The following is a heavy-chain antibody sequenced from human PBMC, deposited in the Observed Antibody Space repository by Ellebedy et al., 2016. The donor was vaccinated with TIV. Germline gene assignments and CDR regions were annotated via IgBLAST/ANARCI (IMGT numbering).Heavy chain of an antibody. CDR3: VREGDDLSGGGAHFNYGLDV. J-gene: IGHJ6*02. CDR2: VIPDFDGP. D-gene: IGHD6-25*01. Sequence: AASVKVSCKASGGNFRSHAISWVRQARRQGLEWQGGVIPDFDGPLYAPQFRGRVTMTADESRTTVYVELRRLTSDDTGIYYCVREGDDLSGGGAHFNYGLDVWGQGTTVAVS. CDR1: GGNFRSHA. V-gene: IGHV1-69*13.